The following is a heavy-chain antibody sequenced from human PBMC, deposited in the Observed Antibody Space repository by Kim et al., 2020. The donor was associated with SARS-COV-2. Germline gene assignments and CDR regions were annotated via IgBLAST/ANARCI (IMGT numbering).Heavy chain of an antibody. CDR3: AKIAAGDAFDI. J-gene: IGHJ3*02. D-gene: IGHD6-13*01. Sequence: GGSLRLSCAASGFTFDDYAMHWVRQAPGKGLEWVSGISWNSGSIGYADSVKGRFTISRDNAKNSLYLQMNSLRAEDTALYYCAKIAAGDAFDIWGQGTMVTVSS. V-gene: IGHV3-9*01. CDR1: GFTFDDYA. CDR2: ISWNSGSI.